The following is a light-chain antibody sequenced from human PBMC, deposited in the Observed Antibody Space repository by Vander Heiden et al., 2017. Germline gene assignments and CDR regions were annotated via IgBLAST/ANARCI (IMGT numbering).Light chain of an antibody. CDR2: GNN. CDR3: QSYDSGPYV. V-gene: IGLV1-40*01. J-gene: IGLJ1*01. CDR1: SSNIGAGYD. Sequence: QSVLTQPPSVSGAPGQWVTISCTGTSSNIGAGYDVYWYQQLPGTAPKLLIYGNNNRPSGVPDRFSGSKSGTSASLAITGLQAEDEADYYCQSYDSGPYVFGTGTRVTVL.